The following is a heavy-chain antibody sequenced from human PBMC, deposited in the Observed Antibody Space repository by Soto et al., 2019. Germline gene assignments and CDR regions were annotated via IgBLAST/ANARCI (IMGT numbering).Heavy chain of an antibody. CDR1: GGSISSSSYY. CDR2: IYYSGST. CDR3: ARQPDYVNWLDP. D-gene: IGHD4-17*01. Sequence: SEALSRTCTVSGGSISSSSYYWGGIRQPPGKGLEWIGSIYYSGSTYYNPSLKSRVTISVDTSKNQFSLKLSSVTATDTAVYYCARQPDYVNWLDPWGQGTLVTVSS. J-gene: IGHJ5*02. V-gene: IGHV4-39*01.